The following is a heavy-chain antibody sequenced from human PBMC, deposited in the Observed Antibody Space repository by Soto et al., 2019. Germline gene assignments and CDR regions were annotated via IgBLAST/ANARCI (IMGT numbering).Heavy chain of an antibody. V-gene: IGHV5-51*01. J-gene: IGHJ3*01. CDR1: EFSFTNYW. CDR2: IYPGDSDT. D-gene: IGHD6-19*01. CDR3: ARSIASGWRDAYDL. Sequence: EVQLVQSGAEVKKPGESLKISCRGSEFSFTNYWIAWVRQMPGKGLEWMGIIYPGDSDTRYSPSFQGQVTISADKSINTAYMQWSSLKASDSAMYYCARSIASGWRDAYDLWGLGTVVIVSS.